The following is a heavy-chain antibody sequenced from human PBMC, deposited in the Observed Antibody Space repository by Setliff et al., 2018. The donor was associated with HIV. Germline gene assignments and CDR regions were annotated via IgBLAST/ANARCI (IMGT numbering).Heavy chain of an antibody. J-gene: IGHJ4*02. D-gene: IGHD6-19*01. CDR3: AREVGAVAGTFDY. Sequence: PSETLSLTCSVSGDSISSSSYYWGWIRQPPGKGLEWIGSIYYSGSTYYNPSLNSRVTISVDASKNQFSLKLSSVTAADTAVYYCAREVGAVAGTFDYWGQGTLVTVSS. V-gene: IGHV4-39*02. CDR2: IYYSGST. CDR1: GDSISSSSYY.